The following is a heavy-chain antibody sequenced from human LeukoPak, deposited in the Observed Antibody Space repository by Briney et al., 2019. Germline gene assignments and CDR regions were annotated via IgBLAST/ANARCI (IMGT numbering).Heavy chain of an antibody. CDR3: AKDRYSYGDFDY. J-gene: IGHJ4*02. CDR2: ISGSGGST. CDR1: GFTFSSYA. Sequence: GGSLRLSCAASGFTFSSYAMSWVRHAPGKGLEWVSAISGSGGSTYYADSVKGRFTISRDNSKNTLYLQMNSLRAEDTAVYYCAKDRYSYGDFDYWGQGTLVTVSS. D-gene: IGHD5-18*01. V-gene: IGHV3-23*01.